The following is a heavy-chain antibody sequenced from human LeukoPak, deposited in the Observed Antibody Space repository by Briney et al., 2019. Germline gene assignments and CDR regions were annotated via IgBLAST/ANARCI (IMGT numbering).Heavy chain of an antibody. Sequence: PSETLSLTCTVSGGSISSSSYYWGWIRQPPGKGLEWIGSIYYSGSTYYNPPLKSQVSISIDTSKNQFSLRLTSVTAADTAVYYCARQTGSGLFILPGGQGTLVTVSS. CDR1: GGSISSSSYY. D-gene: IGHD3/OR15-3a*01. V-gene: IGHV4-39*01. CDR3: ARQTGSGLFILP. CDR2: IYYSGST. J-gene: IGHJ4*02.